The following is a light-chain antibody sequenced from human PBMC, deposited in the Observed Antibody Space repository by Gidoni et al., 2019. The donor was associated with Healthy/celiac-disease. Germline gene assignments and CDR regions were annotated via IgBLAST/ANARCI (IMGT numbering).Light chain of an antibody. Sequence: QSVLTHPPSASLTPRHRVTISCSGSSSNIGSNYVYWYQQLPGTAPKLLIYRNNQRPSGVPDRFSGSKSGTSASLAISGLRSEDEADYYCAAWDDSLSGRVFGGGTKLTVL. CDR1: SSNIGSNY. CDR2: RNN. V-gene: IGLV1-47*01. J-gene: IGLJ3*02. CDR3: AAWDDSLSGRV.